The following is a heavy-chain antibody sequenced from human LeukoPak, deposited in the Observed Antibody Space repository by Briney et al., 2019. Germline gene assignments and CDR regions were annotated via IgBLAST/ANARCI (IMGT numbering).Heavy chain of an antibody. J-gene: IGHJ4*02. Sequence: ASVKVSCKASGYTFTSYYMHWVRQAPGQGLEWMGIINPSGGSTSYAQKFQGRVTMTRDMSTSTVYMELSSLRSEDTAVYYCARDLVYGGNSSPFDYWGQGTLVTVSS. CDR3: ARDLVYGGNSSPFDY. V-gene: IGHV1-46*01. CDR2: INPSGGST. D-gene: IGHD4-23*01. CDR1: GYTFTSYY.